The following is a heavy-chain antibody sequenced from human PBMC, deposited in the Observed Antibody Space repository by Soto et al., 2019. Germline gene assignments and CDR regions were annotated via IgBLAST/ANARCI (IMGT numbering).Heavy chain of an antibody. CDR1: GFTFSDYY. D-gene: IGHD3-3*01. CDR3: ARVERGITIFGVVIPPFDY. V-gene: IGHV3-11*01. J-gene: IGHJ4*02. Sequence: GGSLRLSCAASGFTFSDYYMSWIRQAPGKGLEWVSYISSSGSTIYYADSVKGRFTISRDNAKNSLYLQMNSLRAEDTAVYYCARVERGITIFGVVIPPFDYRGQGTLVTVSS. CDR2: ISSSGSTI.